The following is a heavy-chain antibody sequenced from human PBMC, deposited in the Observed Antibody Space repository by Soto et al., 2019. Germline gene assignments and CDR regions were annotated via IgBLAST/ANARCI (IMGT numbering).Heavy chain of an antibody. CDR2: INHSGST. V-gene: IGHV4-34*01. Sequence: PSETLSLTCAVYGGSFSGYYWNWIRQPPGKGLEWIGEINHSGSTNYNPSLKSRVTISVDTSKNQFSLKLSSVTAADTAVYYCARDLGDSSTWYKEVYWGQVTPVPVSS. J-gene: IGHJ4*02. CDR1: GGSFSGYY. D-gene: IGHD6-13*01. CDR3: ARDLGDSSTWYKEVY.